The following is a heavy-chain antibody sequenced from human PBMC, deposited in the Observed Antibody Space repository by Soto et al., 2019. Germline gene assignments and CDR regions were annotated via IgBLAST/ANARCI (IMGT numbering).Heavy chain of an antibody. J-gene: IGHJ6*02. CDR2: IYPGDSDT. CDR3: ARAGLGYCISTSCPNYYYGMDV. V-gene: IGHV5-51*01. D-gene: IGHD2-2*01. Sequence: LGESLKISCKGSGYSFTSYWIGWVRQMPGKGLEWMGIIYPGDSDTRYSPSFQGQVTISADKSISTAYLQWSSLKASDTAMYYCARAGLGYCISTSCPNYYYGMDVWGQGTTVTVSS. CDR1: GYSFTSYW.